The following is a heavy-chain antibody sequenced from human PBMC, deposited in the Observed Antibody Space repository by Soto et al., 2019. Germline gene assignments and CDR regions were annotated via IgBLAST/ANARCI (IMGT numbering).Heavy chain of an antibody. J-gene: IGHJ4*02. D-gene: IGHD3-3*01. CDR3: AKDPPIITIFGVAPDY. Sequence: QVQLVESGGGVVQPGRSLRLSCAASGFTFSSYGMHWVRQAPGKGLEWVAAISYDGSNKYYADSVKGRFTISRDNSKNTLYLEMNTLRDADTAVCCCAKDPPIITIFGVAPDYWVQGTLVTVS. CDR1: GFTFSSYG. CDR2: ISYDGSNK. V-gene: IGHV3-30*18.